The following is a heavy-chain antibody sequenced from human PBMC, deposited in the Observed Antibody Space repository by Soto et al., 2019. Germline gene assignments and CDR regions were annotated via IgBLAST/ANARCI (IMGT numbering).Heavy chain of an antibody. J-gene: IGHJ4*02. CDR2: INPFSGGP. D-gene: IGHD3-10*01. V-gene: IGHV1-2*02. CDR1: GYTFSDHY. Sequence: ASVKVSCMASGYTFSDHYLHWVRQAPGQGLEWLGWINPFSGGPKYPQKFRDKATMATDTYTNTLNLDLYSLASDDTAIYYCARSSRTYSLEYLGQGTLVTFSA. CDR3: ARSSRTYSLEY.